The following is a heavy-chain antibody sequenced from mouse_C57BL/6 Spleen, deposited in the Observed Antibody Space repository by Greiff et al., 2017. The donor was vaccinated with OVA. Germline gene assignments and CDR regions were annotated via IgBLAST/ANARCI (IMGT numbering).Heavy chain of an antibody. V-gene: IGHV1-54*01. CDR2: INPGSGGT. Sequence: QVQLKQSGAELVRPGTSVKVSCKASGYAFTNYLIEWVKQRPGQGLEWIGVINPGSGGTNYNEKFKGKATLTADKSSSTAYMQLSSLTSESSAVYFCARGLYDGYYDYFDYWGQGTTLTVSS. J-gene: IGHJ2*01. D-gene: IGHD2-3*01. CDR1: GYAFTNYL. CDR3: ARGLYDGYYDYFDY.